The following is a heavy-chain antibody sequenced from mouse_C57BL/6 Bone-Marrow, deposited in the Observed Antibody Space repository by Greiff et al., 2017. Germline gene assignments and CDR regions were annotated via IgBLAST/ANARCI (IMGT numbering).Heavy chain of an antibody. J-gene: IGHJ2*01. Sequence: EVHLVESGGGLVKPGGSLKLSCAASGFTFSSYAMSWVRQTPEKRLEWVATISDGGSYTYYPDNVKGRFTISRDNAKNNLYLQMSHLKSEDTAMYYCAREGLRHFDYWGQGTTLTVSS. D-gene: IGHD2-4*01. V-gene: IGHV5-4*01. CDR1: GFTFSSYA. CDR2: ISDGGSYT. CDR3: AREGLRHFDY.